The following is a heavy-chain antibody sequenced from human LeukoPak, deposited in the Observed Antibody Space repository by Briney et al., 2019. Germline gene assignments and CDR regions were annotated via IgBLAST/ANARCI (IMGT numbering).Heavy chain of an antibody. D-gene: IGHD3-10*01. CDR3: VRQYVQDPSGWFDP. V-gene: IGHV1-8*01. J-gene: IGHJ5*02. CDR2: VNPNSGNT. Sequence: ASVKVSCKTSGYTFSSSEIYWVRQRPGQGLESVGWVNPNSGNTAYAQKLQGRVTMTRDVSIRTAYMELSSVRSEDTAVYYCVRQYVQDPSGWFDPWGQGTLVTVS. CDR1: GYTFSSSE.